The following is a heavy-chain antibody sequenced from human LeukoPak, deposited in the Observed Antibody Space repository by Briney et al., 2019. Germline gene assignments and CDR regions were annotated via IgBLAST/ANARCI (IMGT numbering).Heavy chain of an antibody. CDR1: GYTFTSYD. J-gene: IGHJ4*02. V-gene: IGHV1-2*02. D-gene: IGHD3-10*01. CDR2: MNPNSGGT. Sequence: GASVKVSCKASGYTFTSYDINWVRQATGQGLEWMGWMNPNSGGTNYAQKFQGRVTMTRDTSISTAYMELSRLRSDDTAVYYCARALEYYYGSGSYYFWGQGTLVTVSS. CDR3: ARALEYYYGSGSYYF.